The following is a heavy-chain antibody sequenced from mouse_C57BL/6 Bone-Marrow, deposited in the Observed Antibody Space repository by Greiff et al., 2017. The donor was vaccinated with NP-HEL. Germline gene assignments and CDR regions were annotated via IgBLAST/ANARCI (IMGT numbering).Heavy chain of an antibody. V-gene: IGHV1-15*01. Sequence: VQGVESGAELVRPGASVTLSCKASGYTFTDYEMHWVKQTPVHGLEWIGAIDPETGGTAYNQKFKGKAILTADKSSSTAYMELRSLTSEDSAVYYSLTGPLYYFDYWGQGTTLTVSS. CDR2: IDPETGGT. CDR3: LTGPLYYFDY. D-gene: IGHD4-1*01. CDR1: GYTFTDYE. J-gene: IGHJ2*01.